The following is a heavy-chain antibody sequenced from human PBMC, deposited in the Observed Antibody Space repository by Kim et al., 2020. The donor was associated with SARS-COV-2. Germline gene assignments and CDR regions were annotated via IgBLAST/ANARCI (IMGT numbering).Heavy chain of an antibody. CDR2: ISWDGGST. D-gene: IGHD3-10*01. CDR1: GFTFDDYT. V-gene: IGHV3-43*01. J-gene: IGHJ5*02. Sequence: GGSLRLSCAASGFTFDDYTMHWVRQAPGKGLEWVSLISWDGGSTYYADSVKGRFTISRDNSKNSLYLQMNSLRTEDTALYYCVKGDTYYYGSGSFWFDP. CDR3: VKGDTYYYGSGSFWFDP.